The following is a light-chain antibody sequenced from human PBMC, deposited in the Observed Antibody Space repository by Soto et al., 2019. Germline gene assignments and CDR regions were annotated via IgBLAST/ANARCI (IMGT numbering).Light chain of an antibody. J-gene: IGKJ1*01. CDR2: DAS. CDR3: QQRGNWPPWT. CDR1: QSVSSY. Sequence: EIVLTQSTATLSLSPGERATLSCRASQSVSSYLAWYQQKPGQPPRLLIYDASNRATGIPARFSGSGSGTDFTLTISSLEPEDFAVYYCQQRGNWPPWTFGQGTKVEIK. V-gene: IGKV3-11*01.